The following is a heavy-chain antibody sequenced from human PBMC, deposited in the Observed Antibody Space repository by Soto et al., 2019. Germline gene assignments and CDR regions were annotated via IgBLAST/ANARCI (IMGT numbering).Heavy chain of an antibody. Sequence: PGGSLRLSCAASGFTFSSYDMHWVRQATGKGLEWVSAIGTAGDTYYPGSVKGRFTISRENAKNSLYLQMNSLRAGDTAVYYCARSRILGDYATLDVWGQGTTVTV. CDR2: IGTAGDT. D-gene: IGHD4-17*01. J-gene: IGHJ6*02. CDR3: ARSRILGDYATLDV. CDR1: GFTFSSYD. V-gene: IGHV3-13*01.